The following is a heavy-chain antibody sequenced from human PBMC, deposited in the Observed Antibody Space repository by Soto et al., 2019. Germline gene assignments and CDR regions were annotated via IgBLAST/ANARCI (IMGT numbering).Heavy chain of an antibody. CDR3: ARAGGQLASPEPFYHYYGMDV. V-gene: IGHV1-69*06. J-gene: IGHJ6*02. CDR1: GGTFRIYA. D-gene: IGHD6-6*01. CDR2: IIPISGTA. Sequence: SVKVSCKASGGTFRIYAISWVRQAPGQGLEWMGGIIPISGTAIHAQKFQGRVTITADKSTSTAYMELSSLRSEDTAVYYCARAGGQLASPEPFYHYYGMDVWGQGTTVTVSS.